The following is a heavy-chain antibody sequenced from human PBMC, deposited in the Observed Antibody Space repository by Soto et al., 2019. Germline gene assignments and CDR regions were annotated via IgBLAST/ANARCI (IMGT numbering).Heavy chain of an antibody. CDR3: ARYDILTENYYYGMDV. CDR2: ISAYNGNT. D-gene: IGHD3-9*01. J-gene: IGHJ6*02. Sequence: ASVKVSCKASGYTFTSYGISWVRQAPGQGLEWMGWISAYNGNTNYAQKLQGRVTMTTDTSTSTAYMELRSLRSDDTAVYYCARYDILTENYYYGMDVWGQGTTATVSS. V-gene: IGHV1-18*04. CDR1: GYTFTSYG.